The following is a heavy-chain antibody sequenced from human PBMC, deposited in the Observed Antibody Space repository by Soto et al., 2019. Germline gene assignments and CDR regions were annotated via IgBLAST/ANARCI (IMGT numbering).Heavy chain of an antibody. V-gene: IGHV1-69*02. CDR2: SIPIQGRA. Sequence: QVQLVQSGAEVRKPGSSVKVSCEASGGSFISYIFTWVRQAPGQGLEWMGRSIPIQGRADYALKFQDRVTITADRSTQTVYMELRSLRPEDTALYYCANRLVFVDHAYRDVWGKGTTVTVAS. CDR1: GGSFISYI. J-gene: IGHJ6*03. D-gene: IGHD6-19*01. CDR3: ANRLVFVDHAYRDV.